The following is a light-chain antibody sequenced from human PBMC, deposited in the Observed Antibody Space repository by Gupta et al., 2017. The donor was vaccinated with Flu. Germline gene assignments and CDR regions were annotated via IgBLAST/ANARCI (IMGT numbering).Light chain of an antibody. Sequence: LSCRASQSISASYLAWYQQKPGQAPRLLMYGASTRATGIPDRFSGSGSGTDFTLTISRLEPEDFAVYYCQHYGRSPFTFGQGTKLEIK. CDR3: QHYGRSPFT. V-gene: IGKV3-20*01. J-gene: IGKJ2*01. CDR1: QSISASY. CDR2: GAS.